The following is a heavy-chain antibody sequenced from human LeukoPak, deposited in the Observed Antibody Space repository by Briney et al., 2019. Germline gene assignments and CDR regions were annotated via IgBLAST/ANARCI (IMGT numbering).Heavy chain of an antibody. CDR1: GFTFSTYS. V-gene: IGHV3-48*02. J-gene: IGHJ4*02. CDR2: IGSRSGTI. D-gene: IGHD2-2*01. CDR3: SRSPVVPAVYGYFDY. Sequence: PGGSLTLSCVASGFTFSTYSINWVRQAPGKGLEWVSYIGSRSGTIYYADSVKGRFTISRDNAKNSLYLQMNSLRDEDTAVYYCSRSPVVPAVYGYFDYWGQGTPVTVSS.